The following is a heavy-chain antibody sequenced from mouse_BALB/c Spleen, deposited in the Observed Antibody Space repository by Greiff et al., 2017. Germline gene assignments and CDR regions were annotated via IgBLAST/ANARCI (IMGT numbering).Heavy chain of an antibody. CDR2: ILPGSGST. D-gene: IGHD2-2*01. CDR3: ARRWGGYDAWFAY. CDR1: GYTFSSYW. V-gene: IGHV1-9*01. Sequence: VQLQQSGAELMKPGASVKISCKATGYTFSSYWIEWVKQRPGHGLEWIGEILPGSGSTNYNEKFKGKATFTADTSSNTAYMQLSSLTSEDSALYYCARRWGGYDAWFAYWGQGTLVTVSA. J-gene: IGHJ3*01.